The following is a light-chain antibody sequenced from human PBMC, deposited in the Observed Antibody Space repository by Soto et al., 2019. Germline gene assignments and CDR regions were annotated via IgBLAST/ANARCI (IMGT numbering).Light chain of an antibody. Sequence: EIVLTQSPGTLSLSPGERATLSCRARQSVSSTYLAWYQQKPGQAPRLLIYGASSRATGIPDGFSGSGPGTDFTLTISRLEPEDFAVYYCQHYGSLVLTFGGGTKVELK. V-gene: IGKV3-20*01. CDR3: QHYGSLVLT. CDR2: GAS. J-gene: IGKJ4*01. CDR1: QSVSSTY.